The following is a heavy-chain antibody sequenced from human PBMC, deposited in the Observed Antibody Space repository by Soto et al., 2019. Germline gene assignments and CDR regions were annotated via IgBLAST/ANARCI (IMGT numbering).Heavy chain of an antibody. CDR2: INPNGGST. CDR1: AGSFTSYF. D-gene: IGHD6-19*01. V-gene: IGHV1-46*01. J-gene: IGHJ3*02. Sequence: GASVKVSWKEPAGSFTSYFMHWVRQAPGHGLEWIGVINPNGGSTKFAQAVQGRVTMPGDTSTSTVYMEPRSLRSEDTAIYYCARDRGIAVVNDAFHTRGQATMVTV. CDR3: ARDRGIAVVNDAFHT.